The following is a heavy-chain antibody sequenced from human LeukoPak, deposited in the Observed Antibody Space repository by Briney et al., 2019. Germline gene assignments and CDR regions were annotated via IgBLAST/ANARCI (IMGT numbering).Heavy chain of an antibody. V-gene: IGHV3-30*02. D-gene: IGHD2-15*01. CDR1: GFSFSSYG. Sequence: GGSLRLSCAASGFSFSSYGMHWVRQAPGKGLEWVAFIRYDGTNKYYADSVKGRFTISRDNSKNTLYLQMNSLRAEDTAVYYCAKDRIETVVVVAEYYFDYWGQGTLVTVSS. CDR3: AKDRIETVVVVAEYYFDY. CDR2: IRYDGTNK. J-gene: IGHJ4*02.